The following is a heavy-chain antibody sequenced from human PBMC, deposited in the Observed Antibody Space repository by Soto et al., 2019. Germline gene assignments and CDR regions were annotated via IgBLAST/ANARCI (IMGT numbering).Heavy chain of an antibody. CDR1: GGSISSSSYY. D-gene: IGHD1-26*01. J-gene: IGHJ4*02. CDR2: IYYSGST. CDR3: ARHGTLLIDY. Sequence: QLQLQESGPGLVKPSETLSLTCTVSGGSISSSSYYWGWIRQPPGKGLEWIGSIYYSGSTYYNPSLKSRVTISVDTSKNQFALKLSSVTAADTAVYYCARHGTLLIDYWGQGTLVTVSS. V-gene: IGHV4-39*01.